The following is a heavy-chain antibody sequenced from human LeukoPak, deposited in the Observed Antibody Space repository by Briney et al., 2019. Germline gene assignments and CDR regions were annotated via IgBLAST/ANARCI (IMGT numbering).Heavy chain of an antibody. V-gene: IGHV3-53*01. CDR1: GFTVSSNY. CDR2: IYSGDTT. J-gene: IGHJ6*02. Sequence: PGGSLRLSCAASGFTVSSNYMSWVRQAPGKGLEWVSVIYSGDTTYYADSVKGRFTISRDNSKNTLYLQMNSLRAEDTAVYYCASAPSYYYGMDVWGQGTTITVSS. CDR3: ASAPSYYYGMDV.